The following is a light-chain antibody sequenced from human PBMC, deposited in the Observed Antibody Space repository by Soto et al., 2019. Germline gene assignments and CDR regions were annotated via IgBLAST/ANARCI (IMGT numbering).Light chain of an antibody. CDR3: QQYGSSSIT. J-gene: IGKJ5*01. V-gene: IGKV3-20*01. CDR1: LSVSSD. CDR2: RAF. Sequence: EIVMTQSPATLSLSPGERATLCFSASLSVSSDLAWYRQKPGQAPRLLIYRAFTRATGIPARFSGSGFGTDFTLTISRLEPEDFAVYYCQQYGSSSITFGQGTRLEI.